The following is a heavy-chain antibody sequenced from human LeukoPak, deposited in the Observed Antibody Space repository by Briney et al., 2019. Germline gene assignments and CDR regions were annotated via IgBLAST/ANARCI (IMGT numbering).Heavy chain of an antibody. CDR2: IYHSGST. CDR1: GGSISSGGYS. J-gene: IGHJ4*02. Sequence: SQTLSLTCAVSGGSISSGGYSWGWIRQPPGKGLEWIGYIYHSGSTYYNPSLKSRVTISVDRSKNQFSLKLSSVTAADTAVYYCARLGWRGATYYFDYWGQGTLVTVSS. V-gene: IGHV4-30-2*01. D-gene: IGHD1-26*01. CDR3: ARLGWRGATYYFDY.